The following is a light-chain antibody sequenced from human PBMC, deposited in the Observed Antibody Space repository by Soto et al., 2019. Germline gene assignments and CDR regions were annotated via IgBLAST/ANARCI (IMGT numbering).Light chain of an antibody. CDR3: HRYDSIPYA. V-gene: IGKV1-33*01. CDR2: DAS. Sequence: DIQMTQSPSSLSASVGDRVTITCQASQDISHYLNWYQQKPGKPPKLLIYDASNLETGVPSRFSGSGSETYFTFTISNRQPEDVATYYCHRYDSIPYALGQGTKLEIK. J-gene: IGKJ2*01. CDR1: QDISHY.